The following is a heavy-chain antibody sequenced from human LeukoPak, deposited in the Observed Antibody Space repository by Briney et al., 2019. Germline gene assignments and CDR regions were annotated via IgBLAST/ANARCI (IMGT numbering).Heavy chain of an antibody. CDR1: GGTFSSYA. J-gene: IGHJ4*02. Sequence: GASVKVSCKASGGTFSSYAISWVRQAPGQGLEWMGGIIPIFGTANYAQKFQGRVTMTRDTSITTAYMELGRLRSDDTALYYCARDYGDYVFDYWGQGTLVTVSS. V-gene: IGHV1-69*05. CDR3: ARDYGDYVFDY. D-gene: IGHD4-17*01. CDR2: IIPIFGTA.